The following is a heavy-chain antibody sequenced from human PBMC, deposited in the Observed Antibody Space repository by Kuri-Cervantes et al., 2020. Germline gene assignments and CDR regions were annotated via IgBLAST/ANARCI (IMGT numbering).Heavy chain of an antibody. D-gene: IGHD3-9*01. J-gene: IGHJ6*02. CDR3: AHSRYFELGRYYYYGMDV. Sequence: SGPTLVKPTQTLTLTCTFSGFSLSTSGVGVGWIRQPPGKALEWLALIHWDDDKRYSPSLKSRLTITKDTSKNQVVLTMTNMDPVDTATYYCAHSRYFELGRYYYYGMDVWGQGTTVTVSS. CDR1: GFSLSTSGVG. CDR2: IHWDDDK. V-gene: IGHV2-5*02.